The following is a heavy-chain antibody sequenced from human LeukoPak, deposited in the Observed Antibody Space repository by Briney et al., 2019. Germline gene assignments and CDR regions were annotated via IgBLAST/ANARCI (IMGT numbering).Heavy chain of an antibody. D-gene: IGHD2-15*01. Sequence: SETLSLTCAVYGGSFSGYYWSWIRQPPGKGLEWNGEINHSGSTNYNPSLKSRVTISVDTSKNQFSLKLSSVTAADTAVYYCASEVVAATLDYWGQGTLVTVSS. V-gene: IGHV4-34*01. CDR1: GGSFSGYY. CDR3: ASEVVAATLDY. J-gene: IGHJ4*02. CDR2: INHSGST.